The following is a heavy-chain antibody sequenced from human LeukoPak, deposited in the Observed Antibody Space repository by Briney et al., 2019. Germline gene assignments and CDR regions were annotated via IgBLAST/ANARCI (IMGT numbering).Heavy chain of an antibody. V-gene: IGHV4-59*12. CDR3: ARDRVGIAVAGLDAFDI. J-gene: IGHJ3*02. CDR1: GGSISSYY. Sequence: ASETLSLTCTVSGGSISSYYWSWIRQPPGKGLEWIGYIYYSGSTNYNPSLKSRVTISVDTSKNQFSLKLSSVTAADTAVYYCARDRVGIAVAGLDAFDIWGQGTMVTVSS. D-gene: IGHD6-19*01. CDR2: IYYSGST.